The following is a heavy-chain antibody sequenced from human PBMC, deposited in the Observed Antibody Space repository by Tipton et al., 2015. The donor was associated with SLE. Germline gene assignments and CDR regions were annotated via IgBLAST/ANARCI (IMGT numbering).Heavy chain of an antibody. D-gene: IGHD3-3*01. Sequence: TLSLTCAVSGGSISSGGYSWSWIRQPPGKGLEWIGYIYHSGSTYYNPSLKSRVTISVDRSKNQFSLKLSSVTAADTAVYYCARGGRFLEWYQAGDDYWGQGPLVTVSS. CDR3: ARGGRFLEWYQAGDDY. V-gene: IGHV4-30-2*01. CDR2: IYHSGST. J-gene: IGHJ4*02. CDR1: GGSISSGGYS.